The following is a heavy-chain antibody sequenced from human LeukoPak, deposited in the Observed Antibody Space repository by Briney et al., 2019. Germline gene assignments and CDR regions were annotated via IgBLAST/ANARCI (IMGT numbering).Heavy chain of an antibody. J-gene: IGHJ4*02. CDR2: INHSGST. V-gene: IGHV4-34*01. D-gene: IGHD3-10*02. CDR1: GVSFSGNY. Sequence: ASETLSLTCAVYGVSFSGNYWSWIRQPPGKGLEWIGEINHSGSTNYNQSLKSRVTISVDTSKNQFSLQMSSVTAADTAVYYCSRRRQTLFGELHVCDQWGQGTVVTVSS. CDR3: SRRRQTLFGELHVCDQ.